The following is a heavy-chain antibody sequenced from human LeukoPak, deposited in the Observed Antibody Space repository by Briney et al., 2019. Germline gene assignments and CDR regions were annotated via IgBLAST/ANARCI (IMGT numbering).Heavy chain of an antibody. J-gene: IGHJ4*02. CDR1: GYTFTSYY. V-gene: IGHV1-46*01. CDR2: INPSGGST. D-gene: IGHD5-24*01. CDR3: ARGRRWLQFGATFDY. Sequence: ASVKVSCKASGYTFTSYYMHWVRQAPGQGLEWMGIINPSGGSTSYAQKFQGRVTMTRDTSTSTVYMELSSLRSEDTAVYYCARGRRWLQFGATFDYWGQGTLVTVSS.